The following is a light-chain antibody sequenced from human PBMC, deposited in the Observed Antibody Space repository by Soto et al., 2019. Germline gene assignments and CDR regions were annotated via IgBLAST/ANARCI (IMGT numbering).Light chain of an antibody. CDR1: QVISSA. J-gene: IGKJ4*01. CDR2: DAS. CDR3: QDFNNFPPP. Sequence: AIQLTQSPSSLSASVGDTVTIACRASQVISSAVAWYQQKPGKPPKLLIYDASSLESGVPSRFSGSGSGTDFTLTISTLQPEDFATYYCQDFNNFPPPFGGGTKVEI. V-gene: IGKV1D-13*01.